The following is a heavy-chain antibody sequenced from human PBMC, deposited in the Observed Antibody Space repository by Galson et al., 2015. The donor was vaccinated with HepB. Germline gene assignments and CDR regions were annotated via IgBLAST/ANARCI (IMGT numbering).Heavy chain of an antibody. CDR1: GFSLSTSGVG. CDR3: AHYSSSSQSYFFHF. J-gene: IGHJ4*02. D-gene: IGHD6-6*01. Sequence: ALVKPTQTLTLTCTFSGFSLSTSGVGVGWIRQPPGKALEWLALIFWDDDKRYSPSLKSRLTITKDTSKNQVVLTMTNMDPVDTATYYCAHYSSSSQSYFFHFWGQGTLVTVSS. CDR2: IFWDDDK. V-gene: IGHV2-5*02.